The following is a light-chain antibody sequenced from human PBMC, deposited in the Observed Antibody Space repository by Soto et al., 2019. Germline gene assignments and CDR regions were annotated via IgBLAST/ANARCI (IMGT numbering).Light chain of an antibody. CDR2: EVS. Sequence: QSVLTQPASVSGSPGQSITISCTGTSSDVGGYNYVSWYQQHPGKAPKLMIYEVSNRPSGVSNRFSGSKSGNTASLTISGLQDEDEADYYCGSYASNIYVFGTGTKLTVL. V-gene: IGLV2-14*01. CDR1: SSDVGGYNY. J-gene: IGLJ1*01. CDR3: GSYASNIYV.